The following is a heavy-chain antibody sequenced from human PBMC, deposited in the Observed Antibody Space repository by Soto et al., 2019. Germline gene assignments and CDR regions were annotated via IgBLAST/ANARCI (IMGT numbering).Heavy chain of an antibody. V-gene: IGHV3-23*01. CDR1: GFTFSSLA. D-gene: IGHD3-10*01. Sequence: HPGGSLRLSCAASGFTFSSLAMSWVRQAPGKGLEWVSGITGGGDSTWYADSVKGRFTISRDNSKTTLYLQMNSLRAEDTALYYCAKLEHNSGGILDYWGQGTLVTVSS. CDR3: AKLEHNSGGILDY. CDR2: ITGGGDST. J-gene: IGHJ4*02.